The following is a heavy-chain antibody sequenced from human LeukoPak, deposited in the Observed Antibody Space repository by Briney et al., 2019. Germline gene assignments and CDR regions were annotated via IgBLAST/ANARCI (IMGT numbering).Heavy chain of an antibody. CDR3: ARRLGVTNSDDAFHI. V-gene: IGHV4-31*03. Sequence: SETLSLTCTVSGGSISSGGYYWSWIRQHPGKGLEWIGYIYYSGSTYYNPSLKSRVTISVDTSKNQFSLKLSSVTAADTAVYYCARRLGVTNSDDAFHIWGLGTMVTVSS. CDR1: GGSISSGGYY. CDR2: IYYSGST. J-gene: IGHJ3*02. D-gene: IGHD1-26*01.